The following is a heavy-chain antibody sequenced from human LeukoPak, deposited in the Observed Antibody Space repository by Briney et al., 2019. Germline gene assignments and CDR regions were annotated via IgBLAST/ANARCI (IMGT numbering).Heavy chain of an antibody. J-gene: IGHJ3*02. V-gene: IGHV5-51*01. CDR1: GYSFTSYW. Sequence: GESLKISCKGSGYSFTSYWIGWVRQMPGKGLEWMGIIYPGDSDTRYSPSFQGQVTISADKSISTAYLQWSSLKASDTAMYYCARHHYYYDSSGYYYGAFDIWGQGTIVTVSS. CDR2: IYPGDSDT. D-gene: IGHD3-22*01. CDR3: ARHHYYYDSSGYYYGAFDI.